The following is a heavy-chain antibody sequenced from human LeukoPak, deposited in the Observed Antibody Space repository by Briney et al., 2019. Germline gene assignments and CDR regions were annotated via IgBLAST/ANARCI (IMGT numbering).Heavy chain of an antibody. CDR3: ARVRSYYGSVTGKSYYFDY. J-gene: IGHJ4*02. CDR1: SGSLSTYY. D-gene: IGHD3-10*01. Sequence: SETLSPTCTVSSGSLSTYYWGWIRQPPGKGLEWIGYVSSNEGGNHNPSLKSRVTILVDTSKNQFSLKLSSVTAADTAVYFCARVRSYYGSVTGKSYYFDYWGQGTLVTVSS. V-gene: IGHV4-59*01. CDR2: VSSNEGG.